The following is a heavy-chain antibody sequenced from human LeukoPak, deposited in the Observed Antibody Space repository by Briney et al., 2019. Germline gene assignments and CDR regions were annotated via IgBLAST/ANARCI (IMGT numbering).Heavy chain of an antibody. V-gene: IGHV3-21*01. J-gene: IGHJ4*02. CDR1: GFTFSSYS. Sequence: GGSLRLSCAASGFTFSSYSMNWVRQAPGKGPEWVSSISSSSSYIYYADSVKGRFTISRDNAKNSLYLQMNSLRAEDTAVYYCARDLTSSGWDPSDYWGQGTLVTVSS. CDR2: ISSSSSYI. D-gene: IGHD6-19*01. CDR3: ARDLTSSGWDPSDY.